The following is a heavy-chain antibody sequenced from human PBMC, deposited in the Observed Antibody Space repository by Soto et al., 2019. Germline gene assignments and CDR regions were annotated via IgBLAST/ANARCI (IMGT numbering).Heavy chain of an antibody. J-gene: IGHJ3*02. CDR2: IYPGDSDT. CDR1: W. V-gene: IGHV5-51*01. CDR3: SRRPLMVTFGGAPGASDI. Sequence: WLGWIRQPPGKGLEWMGIIYPGDSDTRYSPSFQGQVTISADKSISTAYLQWSSLKASDTAMYYCSRRPLMVTFGGAPGASDIWGQRTMVTVS. D-gene: IGHD3-16*01.